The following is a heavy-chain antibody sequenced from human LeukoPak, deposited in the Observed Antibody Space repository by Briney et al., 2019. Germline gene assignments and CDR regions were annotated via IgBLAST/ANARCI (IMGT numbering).Heavy chain of an antibody. Sequence: GGSLRLSCAASGFTFSSYGMHWVRQAPGKGLEWVAFIRYDGSNKYYADSVKGRFTISRDNSKNTLYLHVNSLRAEDTAVYYCAKAIVVVISGNAFQIWGQGTMVTVSS. CDR2: IRYDGSNK. CDR3: AKAIVVVISGNAFQI. CDR1: GFTFSSYG. V-gene: IGHV3-30*02. J-gene: IGHJ3*02. D-gene: IGHD3-22*01.